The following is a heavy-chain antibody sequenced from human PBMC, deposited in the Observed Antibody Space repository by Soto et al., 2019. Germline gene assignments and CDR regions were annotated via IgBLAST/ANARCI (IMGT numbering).Heavy chain of an antibody. CDR3: ARREIQGPIDY. V-gene: IGHV4-28*01. Sequence: QVQLQESGPGLVKPSDTLSLTCAVSGYSISSSNWWGWIRQPPGKGREWIGYIYYSGTTYYNPSLKSXXTXSXXTSKNQFSLKLTSVTAVDTAVYYCARREIQGPIDYWGQGTLVTVSS. CDR2: IYYSGTT. D-gene: IGHD1-26*01. J-gene: IGHJ4*02. CDR1: GYSISSSNW.